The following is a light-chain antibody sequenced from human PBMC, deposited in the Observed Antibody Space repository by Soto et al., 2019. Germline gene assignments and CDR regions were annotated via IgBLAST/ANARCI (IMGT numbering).Light chain of an antibody. CDR2: DVS. Sequence: QSALTQPASVSGSPGQSITISCTGTSSDVGGYNYVSWYQQHPGKAPKLMIYDVSNRPSGVSNRLSGSKSGNTASLTISGRQAEDEADYYCSSYTSSATLYVFGTGTKLTVL. CDR1: SSDVGGYNY. V-gene: IGLV2-14*03. J-gene: IGLJ1*01. CDR3: SSYTSSATLYV.